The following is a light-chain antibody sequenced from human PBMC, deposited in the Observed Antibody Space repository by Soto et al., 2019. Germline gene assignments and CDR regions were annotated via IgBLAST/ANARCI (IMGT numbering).Light chain of an antibody. CDR2: STN. CDR1: SGSVSTSYY. CDR3: MLYMGSDMV. V-gene: IGLV8-61*01. J-gene: IGLJ2*01. Sequence: QTVVTQEPSFSVSPGGTVTLTCGLSSGSVSTSYYPSWYQQTPGQAPRTLIYSTNTRSSGVPDRFSGSILGNKAALTITGAQADEESDYYCMLYMGSDMVFGGGTKVTVL.